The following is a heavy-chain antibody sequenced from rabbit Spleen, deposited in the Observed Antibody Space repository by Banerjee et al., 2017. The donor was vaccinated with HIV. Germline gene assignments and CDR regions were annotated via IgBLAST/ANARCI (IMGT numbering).Heavy chain of an antibody. CDR3: TRDDGSGHYIDGYFNL. CDR2: VYTDGGKN. CDR1: GFSFSSGYD. J-gene: IGHJ4*01. V-gene: IGHV1S45*01. D-gene: IGHD1-1*01. Sequence: QEQLEESGGDLVKPEGSLTLTCTASGFSFSSGYDVSWVRQAPGKGLEWIGFVYTDGGKNYYASWAKGRFTISKTSSTTVTLQVTSLTAADTATYFCTRDDGSGHYIDGYFNLWGPGTLVTVS.